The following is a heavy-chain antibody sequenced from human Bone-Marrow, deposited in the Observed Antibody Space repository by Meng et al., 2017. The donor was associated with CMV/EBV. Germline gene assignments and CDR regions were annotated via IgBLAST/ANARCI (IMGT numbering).Heavy chain of an antibody. J-gene: IGHJ6*02. Sequence: SVKVSCKASGFTFTSSAVQWVRQARGQRLEWIGWIVVGSGNTNYAQKFQERVTITRDMSTSTAYMELSSLRSEDTAVYYCARVQIFGVVSYNYYYYGMDVWGQGTTVTFSS. CDR2: IVVGSGNT. CDR1: GFTFTSSA. D-gene: IGHD3-3*01. CDR3: ARVQIFGVVSYNYYYYGMDV. V-gene: IGHV1-58*01.